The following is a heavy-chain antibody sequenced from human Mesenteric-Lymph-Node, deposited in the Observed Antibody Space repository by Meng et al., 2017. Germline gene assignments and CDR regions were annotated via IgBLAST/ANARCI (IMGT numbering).Heavy chain of an antibody. CDR2: INHSGST. V-gene: IGHV4-34*01. Sequence: GSLRLSCAVYGGSFSGYYWSWIRQPPGKGLEWIGEINHSGSTNYNPSLKSRVTISVDTSKNQFSLKLSSVTAADTAVYYCARGRRKGGLIYYYYGMDVWGQGTTVTGAS. CDR3: ARGRRKGGLIYYYYGMDV. CDR1: GGSFSGYY. D-gene: IGHD2-8*01. J-gene: IGHJ6*02.